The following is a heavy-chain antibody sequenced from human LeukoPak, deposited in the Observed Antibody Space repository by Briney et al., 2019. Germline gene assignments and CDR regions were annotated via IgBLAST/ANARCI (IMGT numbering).Heavy chain of an antibody. V-gene: IGHV3-23*01. CDR2: ISGSGGST. Sequence: GGSLRLSCAASGFTFSSYAMSWVRQAPGKGLEWVSAISGSGGSTYYADSVKGRFTISRDNSKNTLYLQMNSLRAEDTAVYYCAKGLVGNWNSDWFDPWGQGTLVTVSS. J-gene: IGHJ5*02. CDR3: AKGLVGNWNSDWFDP. CDR1: GFTFSSYA. D-gene: IGHD1-7*01.